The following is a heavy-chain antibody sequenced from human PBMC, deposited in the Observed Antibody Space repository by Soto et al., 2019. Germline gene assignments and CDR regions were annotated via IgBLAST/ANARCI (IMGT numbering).Heavy chain of an antibody. J-gene: IGHJ4*02. V-gene: IGHV3-9*01. D-gene: IGHD3-16*01. CDR2: INWNGANI. CDR3: ARGRPLVQGGYYFDS. CDR1: GFTFGGYA. Sequence: EVQLVESGGGLVQPGRSLRLSCAASGFTFGGYAIHWVRQAPGKGLEWVSGINWNGANIDYADSVKGRFTISRDNAKNALYLQMSSLRPEDTAMYSCARGRPLVQGGYYFDSWGQGTLVTVSS.